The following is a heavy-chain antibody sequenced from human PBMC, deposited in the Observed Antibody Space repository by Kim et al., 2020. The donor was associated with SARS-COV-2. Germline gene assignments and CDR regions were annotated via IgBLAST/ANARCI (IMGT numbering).Heavy chain of an antibody. Sequence: DSVKGRFTISRDNAKNSLYLQMNSLRAEDTAVYYCARPPISRYYYYGMDVWGQGTTVTVSS. D-gene: IGHD2-21*01. V-gene: IGHV3-11*04. CDR3: ARPPISRYYYYGMDV. J-gene: IGHJ6*02.